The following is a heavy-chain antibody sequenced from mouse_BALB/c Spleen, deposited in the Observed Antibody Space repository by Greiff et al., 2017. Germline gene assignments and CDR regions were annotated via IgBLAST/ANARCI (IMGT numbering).Heavy chain of an antibody. V-gene: IGHV3-2*02. CDR3: AREERVAWFAY. CDR2: ISYSGST. J-gene: IGHJ3*01. Sequence: EVKLVESGPGLVKPSQSLSLTCTVTGYSITSDYAWNWIRQFPGNKLEWMGYISYSGSTSYNPSLKSRISITRDTSKNQFFLQLNSVTTEDTATYYCAREERVAWFAYWGQGTLVTVSA. CDR1: GYSITSDYA. D-gene: IGHD1-1*01.